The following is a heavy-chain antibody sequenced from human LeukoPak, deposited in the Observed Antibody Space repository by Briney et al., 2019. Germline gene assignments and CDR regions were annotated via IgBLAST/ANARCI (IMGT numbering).Heavy chain of an antibody. CDR2: IYTTGST. D-gene: IGHD6-19*01. J-gene: IGHJ4*02. Sequence: SETLSLTCTVSGGSISSYYWTWIRQPAGKGLEWIGRIYTTGSTNYNPSLNSRVTMSVDTSQKQFSLKLGSVTAADTAVYYCGRQMAVSRKAGFDYWGQRTLVTVSS. CDR3: GRQMAVSRKAGFDY. CDR1: GGSISSYY. V-gene: IGHV4-4*07.